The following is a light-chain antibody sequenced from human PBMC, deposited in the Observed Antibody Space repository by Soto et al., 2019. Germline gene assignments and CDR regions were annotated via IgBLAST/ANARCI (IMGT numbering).Light chain of an antibody. CDR3: QQSYSTPIT. CDR1: QSISNY. J-gene: IGKJ5*01. CDR2: AAP. Sequence: IQMAQSPSSLSASVGDRVTITSRASQSISNYLNWYQQKPGKAPKLLIYAAPSLQSGVPSRFSGSGSGTDFTLTISSLQPEDFATYYCQQSYSTPITFGQGTRLEIK. V-gene: IGKV1-39*01.